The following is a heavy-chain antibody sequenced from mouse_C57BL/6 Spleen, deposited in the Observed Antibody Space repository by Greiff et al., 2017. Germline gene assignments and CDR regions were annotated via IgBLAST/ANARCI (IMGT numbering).Heavy chain of an antibody. V-gene: IGHV5-6*01. CDR2: ISSGGSYT. D-gene: IGHD4-1*02. CDR1: GFTFSSYG. CDR3: GTHPTGTADY. Sequence: EVQVVESGGDLVKPGGSLKLSCAASGFTFSSYGMSWVRQTPDKRLEWVATISSGGSYTYYPDSVKGRFTISSDNAKNTLYLQMSSLKSEDTAMXYCGTHPTGTADYWGESSILTVSS. J-gene: IGHJ2*01.